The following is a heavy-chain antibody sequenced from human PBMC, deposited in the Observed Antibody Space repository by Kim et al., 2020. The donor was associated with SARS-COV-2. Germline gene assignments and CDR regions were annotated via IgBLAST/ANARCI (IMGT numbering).Heavy chain of an antibody. CDR3: ARRAGGVYSSSPSGYAFDI. CDR1: GGSISSYY. J-gene: IGHJ3*02. Sequence: SETLSLTCTVSGGSISSYYWSWIRQPPGKGLEWIGYIYYSGSTNYNPSLKSRVTISVDTSKNQFSLKLSSVTAADTAVYYCARRAGGVYSSSPSGYAFDIWGQGTMVTVSS. CDR2: IYYSGST. V-gene: IGHV4-59*08. D-gene: IGHD6-13*01.